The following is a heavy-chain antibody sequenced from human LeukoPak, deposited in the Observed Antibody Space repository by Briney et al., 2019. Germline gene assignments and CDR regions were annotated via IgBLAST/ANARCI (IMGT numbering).Heavy chain of an antibody. CDR2: IWGDENHK. V-gene: IGHV3-33*01. CDR3: ARVGSSSSGDDY. Sequence: PGGSLRLSCAASGFTLSSSGMHWVRQAPGKGLEWVAVIWGDENHKYYGDSVRGRFTISRDNAKHTLYLQMDSLRVEDTAVYYCARVGSSSSGDDYWGQGTLVTVSS. CDR1: GFTLSSSG. D-gene: IGHD6-6*01. J-gene: IGHJ4*02.